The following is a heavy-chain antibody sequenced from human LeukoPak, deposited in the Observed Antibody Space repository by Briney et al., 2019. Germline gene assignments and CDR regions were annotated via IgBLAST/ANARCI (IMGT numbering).Heavy chain of an antibody. J-gene: IGHJ4*02. CDR2: INWNGGST. Sequence: SGGSLRLSCAASGFTFDDYGMSWVRQAPGKGLEWVSGINWNGGSTGYADSVKGRFTISRDNAKNSLYLQMNSLRAEDTALYYCARDLPLSGYSSGTKPGYWGQGTLVTVSS. D-gene: IGHD6-19*01. V-gene: IGHV3-20*04. CDR3: ARDLPLSGYSSGTKPGY. CDR1: GFTFDDYG.